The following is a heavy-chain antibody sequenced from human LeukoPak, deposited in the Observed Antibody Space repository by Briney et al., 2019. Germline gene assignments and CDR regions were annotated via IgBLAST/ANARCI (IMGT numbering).Heavy chain of an antibody. V-gene: IGHV4-30-4*08. CDR1: GGSISSGDYY. J-gene: IGHJ6*04. CDR2: SYYSGST. Sequence: PSETLSLTCTVSGGSISSGDYYWSWIRQPPGKGLEWIGYSYYSGSTYYNPSLKSPVTISVDTSKNQFALKLSSVTAADTAVYYCARVLRFLEWSGRMDVWGKGTAVTVSS. CDR3: ARVLRFLEWSGRMDV. D-gene: IGHD3-3*01.